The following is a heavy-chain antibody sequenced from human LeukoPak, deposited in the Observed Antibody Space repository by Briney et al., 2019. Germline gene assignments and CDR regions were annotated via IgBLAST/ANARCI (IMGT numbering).Heavy chain of an antibody. CDR2: IKEDGTEK. CDR3: ARDRDRYFDY. D-gene: IGHD2-15*01. Sequence: GGSLRLSCAASGFTFSTYWITWVRQAPGRGLEWVANIKEDGTEKYYVDSVKGRFTISRDNAKNSLYLQTNSMRAEDTAVYYCARDRDRYFDYWGQGTLVTVSS. V-gene: IGHV3-7*01. CDR1: GFTFSTYW. J-gene: IGHJ4*02.